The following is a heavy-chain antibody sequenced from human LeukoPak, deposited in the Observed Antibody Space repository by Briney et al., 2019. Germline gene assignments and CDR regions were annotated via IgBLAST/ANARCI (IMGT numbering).Heavy chain of an antibody. V-gene: IGHV4-34*01. Sequence: SETLSLTCAVYGGSFSGYYWSWIRQPPGKGLEWIGEINHSGSTNSNPTLKSQVTISVDTSKNQFSLKLSSVTAADTAVYYCARQSDSSSFFYWGQGTLVTVSS. J-gene: IGHJ4*02. CDR1: GGSFSGYY. CDR3: ARQSDSSSFFY. CDR2: INHSGST. D-gene: IGHD6-6*01.